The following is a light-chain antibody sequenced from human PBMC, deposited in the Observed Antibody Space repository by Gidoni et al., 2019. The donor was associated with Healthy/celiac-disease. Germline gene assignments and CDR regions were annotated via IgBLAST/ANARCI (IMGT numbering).Light chain of an antibody. CDR3: QQSYSTPQT. CDR2: AAS. V-gene: IGKV1-39*01. CDR1: QSISSY. J-gene: IGKJ1*01. Sequence: DIQITQSPSSLSASVGDRVTITCRESQSISSYLNWYQQKPGKAPKLLIYAASSLQSGVPSRFSGSGSGTDFTLTISSLQPEDFATYYCQQSYSTPQTFGQXTKVEIK.